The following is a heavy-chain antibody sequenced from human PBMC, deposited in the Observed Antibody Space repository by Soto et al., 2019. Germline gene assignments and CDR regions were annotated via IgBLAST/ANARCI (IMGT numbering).Heavy chain of an antibody. CDR1: GFTVSSNY. Sequence: LRLSCAASGFTVSSNYMSWVRQAPGKGLEWVSVIYSGGSTYYADSVKGRFTISRDNSKNTLYLQMNSLRAEDTAVYYCATGYSSGWYGDAFDIWGQGTMVTVSS. J-gene: IGHJ3*02. D-gene: IGHD6-19*01. V-gene: IGHV3-53*01. CDR2: IYSGGST. CDR3: ATGYSSGWYGDAFDI.